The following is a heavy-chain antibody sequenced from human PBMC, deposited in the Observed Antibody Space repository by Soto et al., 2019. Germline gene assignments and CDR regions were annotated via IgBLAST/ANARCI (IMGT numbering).Heavy chain of an antibody. CDR2: ISYDGSDK. CDR3: AKALGELSPESYDY. D-gene: IGHD3-16*02. V-gene: IGHV3-30*18. Sequence: QVQLVESGGGVVQPGRSLRLSCAASGFTFSSYAMHWVRQAPGKGLEWVAVISYDGSDKYYADSAKGRFTISRDNSKNTLTLQMNSLRADDPAVYYCAKALGELSPESYDYWGQGTLITVSS. J-gene: IGHJ4*02. CDR1: GFTFSSYA.